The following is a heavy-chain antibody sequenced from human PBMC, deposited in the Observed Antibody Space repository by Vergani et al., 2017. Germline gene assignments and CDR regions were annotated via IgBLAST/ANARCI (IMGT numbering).Heavy chain of an antibody. D-gene: IGHD2-2*01. V-gene: IGHV4-31*03. CDR2: IYYSGST. CDR1: GGSISSGGYY. Sequence: QVQLQESGPGLVKPSETLSLTCTVSGGSISSGGYYWSWIRQHPGKGLEWIGYIYYSGSTYYNPSLKSRVTISVDTSKNQFSLKLSSVTAADTAVYYCARDASVPGGINWFDPWGQGTLVTVSS. CDR3: ARDASVPGGINWFDP. J-gene: IGHJ5*02.